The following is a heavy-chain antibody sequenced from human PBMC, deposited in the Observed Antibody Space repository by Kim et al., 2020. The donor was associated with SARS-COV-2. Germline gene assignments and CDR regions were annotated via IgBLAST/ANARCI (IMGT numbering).Heavy chain of an antibody. CDR1: GVSISGYY. CDR3: ARTYSTRWYYWEY. CDR2: MDYNGNT. V-gene: IGHV4-59*13. J-gene: IGHJ4*02. Sequence: SETLSLTCSVSGVSISGYYWSWIRQSPGKGLEWIGDMDYNGNTKYNPSLKSRATISGDTSKKLFSLTLTSVTEADTAVYYCARTYSTRWYYWEYWGQGTL. D-gene: IGHD6-13*01.